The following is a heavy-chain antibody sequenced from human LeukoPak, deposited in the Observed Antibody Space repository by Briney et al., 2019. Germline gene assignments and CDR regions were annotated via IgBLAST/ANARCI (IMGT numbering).Heavy chain of an antibody. CDR3: AKPRIPVAGTDLDF. D-gene: IGHD6-19*01. J-gene: IGHJ4*02. CDR2: ISHDGSNK. Sequence: QPGRSLRLSCAASGFSFSYYGMHWVRQAPGKGLEWVAVISHDGSNKYYADSAKGRFTISRDNSKNTLYLQMNSLRAEDTAVYYCAKPRIPVAGTDLDFWGQGTLVTVSS. CDR1: GFSFSYYG. V-gene: IGHV3-30*18.